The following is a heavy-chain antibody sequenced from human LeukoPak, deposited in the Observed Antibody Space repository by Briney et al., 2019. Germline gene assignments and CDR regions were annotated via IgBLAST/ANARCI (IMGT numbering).Heavy chain of an antibody. J-gene: IGHJ5*02. D-gene: IGHD6-13*01. V-gene: IGHV7-4-1*02. CDR2: IHPSTGNP. CDR1: GYTFTNYA. Sequence: ASVKVSCKASGYTFTNYAMNWVRQAPGQGLEWMGWIHPSTGNPTYAQDFTGRFVFSLDTSVSTAYLQISSLKAEDTAVYYCARERAPGITAAGSPWGQGTLVTVSS. CDR3: ARERAPGITAAGSP.